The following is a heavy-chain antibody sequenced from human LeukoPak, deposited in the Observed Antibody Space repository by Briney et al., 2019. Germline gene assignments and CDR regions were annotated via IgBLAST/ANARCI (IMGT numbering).Heavy chain of an antibody. J-gene: IGHJ4*02. Sequence: SETLSLTCTVSGGSISSYYWSWIRQPPGKGLEWIGYIYYSGSTNYNPSLKSRVTISVDTSKNQFSLKLSSVTAADTAVYYCARGFKKGDGYDYRGQGTLVTVSS. D-gene: IGHD5-24*01. CDR2: IYYSGST. CDR1: GGSISSYY. CDR3: ARGFKKGDGYDY. V-gene: IGHV4-59*01.